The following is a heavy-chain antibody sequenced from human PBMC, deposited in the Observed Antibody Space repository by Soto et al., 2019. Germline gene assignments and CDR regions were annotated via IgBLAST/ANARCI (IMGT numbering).Heavy chain of an antibody. V-gene: IGHV1-18*01. CDR2: ISAYNGNT. Sequence: GASVKVSCKASGYTFTSYGISWVRQAPRQGLEWLGWISAYNGNTNYAQKLQGRVTMTTDTSTSTAYMELRSLRSDDTAVYYCARWWELLRHYGMDVWGQGTTVTVSS. CDR1: GYTFTSYG. CDR3: ARWWELLRHYGMDV. D-gene: IGHD1-26*01. J-gene: IGHJ6*02.